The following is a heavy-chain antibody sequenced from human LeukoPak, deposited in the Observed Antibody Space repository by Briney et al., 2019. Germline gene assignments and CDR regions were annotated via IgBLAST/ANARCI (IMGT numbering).Heavy chain of an antibody. V-gene: IGHV1-45*02. D-gene: IGHD6-13*01. CDR1: GYTFTGYY. Sequence: SVKVSCKASGYTFTGYYMHWVRQAPGQALEWMGWITPFNGNTNYAQKFQDRVTITRDRSMSTAYMELSSLRSEDTAMYYCARGSSQKGDWYFDLWGRGTLVTVSS. J-gene: IGHJ2*01. CDR2: ITPFNGNT. CDR3: ARGSSQKGDWYFDL.